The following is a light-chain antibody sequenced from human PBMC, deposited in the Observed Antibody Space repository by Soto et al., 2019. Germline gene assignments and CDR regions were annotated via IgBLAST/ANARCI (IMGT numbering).Light chain of an antibody. CDR3: QHYDNFPIT. CDR2: DAS. CDR1: QGIGNY. J-gene: IGKJ5*01. Sequence: DIHMTQSPSSLAAALGDRVTITFQASQGIGNYLNWYQQKPGKAPKLLIYDASSLQTGVPSRFFGSGSGTHFTFTIGSLQPEDVATYYCQHYDNFPITFGQGTRLEIK. V-gene: IGKV1-33*01.